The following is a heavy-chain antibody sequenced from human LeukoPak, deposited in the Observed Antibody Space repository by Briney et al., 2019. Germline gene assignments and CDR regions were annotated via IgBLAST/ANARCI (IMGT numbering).Heavy chain of an antibody. CDR3: ARDHSQGYSSSWYLGNYFDY. J-gene: IGHJ4*02. D-gene: IGHD6-13*01. Sequence: PGGSLRLSCAASGFTFNNYNMNWVRQAPGKGLEWVSSISSSSSYIYYADSVKGRFTISRDNAKNSLYLQMNNLRAEDTAVYYCARDHSQGYSSSWYLGNYFDYWGQGTLVTVSS. CDR2: ISSSSSYI. V-gene: IGHV3-21*01. CDR1: GFTFNNYN.